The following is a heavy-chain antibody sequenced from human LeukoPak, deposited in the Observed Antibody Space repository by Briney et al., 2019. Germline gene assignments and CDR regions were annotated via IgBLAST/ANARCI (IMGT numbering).Heavy chain of an antibody. CDR3: ARDAAGYYYDSSGYYPDY. CDR1: GFTFSSYG. CDR2: IWYDGSNK. Sequence: PGGSLRLSCAASGFTFSSYGMHWVRQAPGKGLEWVAVIWYDGSNKYYADSVKGRFTISRDNSKNTLYLQMNSLRAEDTAVYYCARDAAGYYYDSSGYYPDYWGQGTLVIVSS. J-gene: IGHJ4*02. V-gene: IGHV3-33*01. D-gene: IGHD3-22*01.